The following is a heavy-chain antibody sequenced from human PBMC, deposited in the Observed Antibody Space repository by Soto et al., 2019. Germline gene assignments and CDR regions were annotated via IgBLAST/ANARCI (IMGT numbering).Heavy chain of an antibody. D-gene: IGHD2-21*02. CDR3: ARSIVVVTAADY. Sequence: QVQLVQSGAEVKKPGASVKVSCKASGYTFTSYAMHWVRQAPGQRLEGMGGINAGNGNTKYSQKFLGRVTITRDTSASTAYMELSSLRSEDTAVYYCARSIVVVTAADYWGQGTLVTVSS. V-gene: IGHV1-3*01. J-gene: IGHJ4*02. CDR1: GYTFTSYA. CDR2: INAGNGNT.